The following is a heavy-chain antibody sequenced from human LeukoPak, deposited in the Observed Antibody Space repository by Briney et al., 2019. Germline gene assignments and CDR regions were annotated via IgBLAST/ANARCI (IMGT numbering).Heavy chain of an antibody. D-gene: IGHD6-19*01. CDR3: ARVSGSGWYRRFDY. Sequence: ASVKVSCKASGYTFTGYYMHWVRQAPGQGLEWMGWINPNSGGTNYAQKFQGGVTMTRDTSISTAYMELSRLRSDDTAVYYCARVSGSGWYRRFDYWGQGTLVTVSS. CDR2: INPNSGGT. CDR1: GYTFTGYY. V-gene: IGHV1-2*02. J-gene: IGHJ4*02.